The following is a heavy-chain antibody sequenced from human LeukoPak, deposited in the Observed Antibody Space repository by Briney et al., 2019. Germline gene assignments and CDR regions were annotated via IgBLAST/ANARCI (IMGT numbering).Heavy chain of an antibody. Sequence: PSETLSLICTVSGGSISDYYWSWIRQPPGKGLEWSGYVSYSGNTNYHPSLKSRVTISVDMSKNQFSLKLRSVTAADTAVYYCATGMRDGYNNYYFDYWGQGTLVTVSS. V-gene: IGHV4-59*01. CDR1: GGSISDYY. CDR3: ATGMRDGYNNYYFDY. D-gene: IGHD5-24*01. J-gene: IGHJ4*02. CDR2: VSYSGNT.